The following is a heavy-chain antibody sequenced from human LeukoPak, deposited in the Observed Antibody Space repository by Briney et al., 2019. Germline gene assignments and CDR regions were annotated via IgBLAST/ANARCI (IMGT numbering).Heavy chain of an antibody. CDR1: GATFSGYY. D-gene: IGHD2-15*01. CDR2: INRSGST. CDR3: ARGGSSSSDFYWYLDL. J-gene: IGHJ2*01. Sequence: PSETLSLTCALYGATFSGYYWSWIRQPPGEGLEWIGEINRSGSTHYNPSLKSRVTISLDTPDNQFSLRLTSVTAADTAVYFCARGGSSSSDFYWYLDLWGRGTLVTVSS. V-gene: IGHV4-34*01.